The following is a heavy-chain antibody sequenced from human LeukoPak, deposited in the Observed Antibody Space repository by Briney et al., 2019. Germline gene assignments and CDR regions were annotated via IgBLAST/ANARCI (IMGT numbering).Heavy chain of an antibody. CDR3: EKQSPHWTVSPGE. CDR1: GFTFRAFG. CDR2: IDGGGGTT. J-gene: IGHJ1*01. V-gene: IGHV3-23*01. Sequence: PGGSLSLSCAASGFTFRAFGMNWLRQAPGEGPKWVPGIDGGGGTTHYADYVKGRFTISRDNSKSKLWLQMQNLRTDDTAIYYCEKQSPHWTVSPGEWGQGTPVTVSS. D-gene: IGHD4-17*01.